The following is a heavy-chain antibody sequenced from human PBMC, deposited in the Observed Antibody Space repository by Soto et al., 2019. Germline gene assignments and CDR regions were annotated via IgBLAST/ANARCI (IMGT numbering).Heavy chain of an antibody. D-gene: IGHD2-15*01. CDR2: ISSNGGST. J-gene: IGHJ3*02. Sequence: GGSLRLSCSASGFTFSSYAMHWVRQAPGKGLEYVSAISSNGGSTYYADSVKGRFTISRDNSKNTLYLQMSSLRAEDTAVYYCVKDVDCSGGSCYYMGAFDIWGQGTMVTVSS. CDR3: VKDVDCSGGSCYYMGAFDI. V-gene: IGHV3-64D*08. CDR1: GFTFSSYA.